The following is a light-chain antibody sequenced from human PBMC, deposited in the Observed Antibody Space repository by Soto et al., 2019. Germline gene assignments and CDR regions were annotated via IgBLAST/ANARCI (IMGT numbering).Light chain of an antibody. J-gene: IGKJ4*01. Sequence: IQFTQSPSSLSASTGDRVPITCRASQDISCSFAWYQQRPVGAARLLICPASNLQSGLPSRLSGSGSGRDLNLTIGGLQPEAFATYHCQQLYGYPLTFGGGTKVDIK. CDR3: QQLYGYPLT. CDR2: PAS. CDR1: QDISCS. V-gene: IGKV1-9*01.